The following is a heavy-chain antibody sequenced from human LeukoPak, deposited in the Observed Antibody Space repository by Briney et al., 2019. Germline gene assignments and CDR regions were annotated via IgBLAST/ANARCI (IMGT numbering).Heavy chain of an antibody. J-gene: IGHJ6*02. V-gene: IGHV1-69*04. D-gene: IGHD5-12*01. CDR1: GGTFSSYA. Sequence: SVKVSCKASGGTFSSYAISWVRQAPGQGLEWMGRIIPILGIANYAQKLQGRVTITADKSTSTAYMELSSLRSEDTAVYYCAGYSGYSRMGVYYYYGMDVWGQGTTVTVSS. CDR3: AGYSGYSRMGVYYYYGMDV. CDR2: IIPILGIA.